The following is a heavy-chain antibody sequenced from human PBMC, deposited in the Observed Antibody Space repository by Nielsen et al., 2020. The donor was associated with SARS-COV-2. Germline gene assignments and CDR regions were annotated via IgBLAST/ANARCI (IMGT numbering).Heavy chain of an antibody. Sequence: ASVKVSCKASGYTFTSYGISWVRQAPGQGLEWMGWISAYNGNTNYARKLQGRVTMTTDTSTSTAYMELRSLRSDDTAVYYCARAAIDMRDSSGYPYWGQGTLVTVSS. V-gene: IGHV1-18*01. J-gene: IGHJ4*02. D-gene: IGHD3-22*01. CDR3: ARAAIDMRDSSGYPY. CDR2: ISAYNGNT. CDR1: GYTFTSYG.